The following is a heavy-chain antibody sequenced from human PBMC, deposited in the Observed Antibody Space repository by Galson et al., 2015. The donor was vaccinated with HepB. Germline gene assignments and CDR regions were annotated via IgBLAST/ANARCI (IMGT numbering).Heavy chain of an antibody. J-gene: IGHJ4*02. CDR1: EFIFSDYG. V-gene: IGHV3-33*08. CDR2: IWKDGTNQ. CDR3: AREDKNVAVAALDS. D-gene: IGHD6-19*01. Sequence: SLRLSCAASEFIFSDYGMHWVRQAPGKGLEWVALIWKDGTNQYYSDSVKGRFTISRDNSTKTLYLQMNSLRAEDTAVYYCAREDKNVAVAALDSWGQGTIFIVSS.